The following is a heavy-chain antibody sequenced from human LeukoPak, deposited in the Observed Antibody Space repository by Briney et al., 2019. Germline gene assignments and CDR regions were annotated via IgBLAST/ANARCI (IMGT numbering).Heavy chain of an antibody. J-gene: IGHJ4*02. CDR3: ARDLGSAAGTGFDY. V-gene: IGHV1-2*02. D-gene: IGHD6-13*01. CDR1: GYTFTGYN. Sequence: ASLKVSCTASGYTFTGYNMHWGRQAPGPGLELMGWINPNSSGTNYAQKFQGRVTMTRDKSISTAYMELSRLRSDDTAGYYCARDLGSAAGTGFDYWGQGTLVSVSS. CDR2: INPNSSGT.